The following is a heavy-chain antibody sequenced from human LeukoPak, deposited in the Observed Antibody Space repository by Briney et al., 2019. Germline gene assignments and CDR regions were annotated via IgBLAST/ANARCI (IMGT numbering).Heavy chain of an antibody. Sequence: PSETLSLTCAVYGGSFSGYYWSRIRQPPGKGLEWIGEINHSGSTNYNPSLKSRVTISVDTSKNQFSLKLSSVTAADTAVYYCARAVPRYSSGWYGFYYYYGMDVWGQGTTVTVSS. CDR1: GGSFSGYY. J-gene: IGHJ6*02. D-gene: IGHD6-19*01. CDR3: ARAVPRYSSGWYGFYYYYGMDV. CDR2: INHSGST. V-gene: IGHV4-34*01.